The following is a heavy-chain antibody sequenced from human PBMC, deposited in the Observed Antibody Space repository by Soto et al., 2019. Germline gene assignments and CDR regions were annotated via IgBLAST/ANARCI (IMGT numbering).Heavy chain of an antibody. Sequence: PSETLSLTCAVYGGSFSGFYWSWIRQPPGKGLEWIGEINHSGSTNYNPSLKSRVTISVDTSKNQFSLKLSSVTAADTAVYYCARGLGITGTTYYFDYWGQGTLVTVSS. CDR2: INHSGST. V-gene: IGHV4-34*01. CDR1: GGSFSGFY. D-gene: IGHD1-7*01. CDR3: ARGLGITGTTYYFDY. J-gene: IGHJ4*02.